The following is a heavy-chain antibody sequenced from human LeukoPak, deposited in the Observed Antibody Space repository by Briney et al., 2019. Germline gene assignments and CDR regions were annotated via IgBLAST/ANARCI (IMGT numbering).Heavy chain of an antibody. CDR3: ARGPGYSSSWYKGRYYYGMDV. J-gene: IGHJ6*02. CDR1: GFTFSSYG. Sequence: GGSLRLSCAASGFTFSSYGMHWVRQAPGKGLEWVAVISYDGSNKYYADSVKGRFTISRDNSKNALYLQMNSLRAEDTAVYYCARGPGYSSSWYKGRYYYGMDVWGQGTTVTVSS. V-gene: IGHV3-30*03. CDR2: ISYDGSNK. D-gene: IGHD6-13*01.